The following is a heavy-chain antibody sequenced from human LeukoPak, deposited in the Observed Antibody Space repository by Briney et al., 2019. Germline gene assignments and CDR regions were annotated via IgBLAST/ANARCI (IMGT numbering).Heavy chain of an antibody. CDR2: ISAYNGNT. CDR1: GYTXTSYG. J-gene: IGHJ6*02. CDR3: ARNSGSYYGYYYGMDV. D-gene: IGHD1-26*01. Sequence: GASVKVSCKASGYTXTSYGISWVRQAPGQGLEWMGWISAYNGNTNYAQKLQGRVTMTTDTSTSTAYMELRSLRSDDTAVYYCARNSGSYYGYYYGMDVWGQGTTVTVSS. V-gene: IGHV1-18*01.